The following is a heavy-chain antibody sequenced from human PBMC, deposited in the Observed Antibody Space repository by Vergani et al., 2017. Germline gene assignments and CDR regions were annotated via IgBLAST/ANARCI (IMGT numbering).Heavy chain of an antibody. D-gene: IGHD4-11*01. CDR2: IYTSGST. V-gene: IGHV4-61*02. CDR3: ARDKARGAVTKYYYYYGMDV. Sequence: QVQLQESGPGLVKPSQTLSLTCTVSGSSISSGSYYWSWIRQPAGKGLEWIGRIYTSGSTNYNPSLKSRVTISVETSKNQFSLKLSSVTAADTAVYYCARDKARGAVTKYYYYYGMDVWGQGTTVTVSS. J-gene: IGHJ6*02. CDR1: GSSISSGSYY.